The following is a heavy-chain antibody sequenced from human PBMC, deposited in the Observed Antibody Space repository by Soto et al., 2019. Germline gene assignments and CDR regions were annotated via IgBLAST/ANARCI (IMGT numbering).Heavy chain of an antibody. CDR3: AKEDLERDYFDY. CDR1: KFTFSSYA. Sequence: EVQLLESGGGLVQPGGSLRLSCSASKFTFSSYAMSWVRQAPGKGLEWGSAISGSGGSTLYADSVKGRFTISRDNSKNTLYLQMNSLRAEYMAVYDCAKEDLERDYFDYWGQGTLVTVSS. D-gene: IGHD1-1*01. V-gene: IGHV3-23*01. CDR2: ISGSGGST. J-gene: IGHJ4*02.